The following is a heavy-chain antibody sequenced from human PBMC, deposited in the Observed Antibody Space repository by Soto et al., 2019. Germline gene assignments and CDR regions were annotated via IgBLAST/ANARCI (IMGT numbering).Heavy chain of an antibody. CDR1: GFTFSRYA. J-gene: IGHJ4*02. Sequence: EVQLLESGGGVIQPGGSLSLSCAASGFTFSRYALSWVRQAPGKGLEWVSSISGSDGSRYYADSVKGRFTIARDNFKNTLYLQMNSLRGEDTAMYYCVNDAFGVITRFHYWGQGTQVTVSS. D-gene: IGHD3-3*01. V-gene: IGHV3-23*01. CDR3: VNDAFGVITRFHY. CDR2: ISGSDGSR.